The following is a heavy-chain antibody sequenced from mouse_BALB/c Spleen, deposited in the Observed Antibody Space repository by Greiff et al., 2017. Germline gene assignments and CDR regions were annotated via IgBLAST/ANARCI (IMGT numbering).Heavy chain of an antibody. CDR2: ISYSGST. V-gene: IGHV3-2*02. CDR3: AREGVYDYGGYYYAMDY. Sequence: EVKLVESGPGLVKPSQSLSLTCTVTGYSITSDYAWNWIRQFPGNKLEWMGYISYSGSTSYNPSLKSRISITRDTSKNQFFLQLNSVTTEDTATYYCAREGVYDYGGYYYAMDYWGQGTSVTVSS. CDR1: GYSITSDYA. J-gene: IGHJ4*01. D-gene: IGHD2-4*01.